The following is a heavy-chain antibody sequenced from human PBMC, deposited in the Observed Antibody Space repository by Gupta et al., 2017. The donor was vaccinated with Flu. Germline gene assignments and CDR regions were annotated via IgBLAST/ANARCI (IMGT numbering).Heavy chain of an antibody. CDR2: ISYDGSNK. D-gene: IGHD1-7*01. CDR3: AKDSGITGTTGTTG. CDR1: GFTFSSYG. Sequence: QVQLVESGGGVVKPGRSLRLSGAASGFTFSSYGMNWVRQAPGKGLEWVAVISYDGSNKYYADSVKGRFTISRDNSKNTLYLQMNSLRAEDTAVYYCAKDSGITGTTGTTGWGQGTLVTVSS. J-gene: IGHJ4*02. V-gene: IGHV3-30*18.